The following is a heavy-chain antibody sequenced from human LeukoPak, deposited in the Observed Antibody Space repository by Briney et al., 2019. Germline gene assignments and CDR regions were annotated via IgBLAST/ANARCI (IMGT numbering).Heavy chain of an antibody. V-gene: IGHV4-59*08. CDR1: GVSISSYY. Sequence: SETLSLTCTVSGVSISSYYWSWIRQPPGKGLEWIGYISCSGSTKYTPSLRSRRTISSHASKNQFSLKLSSLTAADTAVYYCARHLRGEQQLSGFDYWGQGTPVAVCS. D-gene: IGHD6-13*01. J-gene: IGHJ4*02. CDR3: ARHLRGEQQLSGFDY. CDR2: ISCSGST.